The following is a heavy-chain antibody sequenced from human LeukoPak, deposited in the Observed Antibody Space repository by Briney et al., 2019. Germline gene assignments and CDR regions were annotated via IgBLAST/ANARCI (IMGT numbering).Heavy chain of an antibody. CDR2: IYTSGST. D-gene: IGHD2-8*01. CDR3: ARDLLYSDSYFDY. J-gene: IGHJ4*02. V-gene: IGHV4-4*07. Sequence: SETLSLTCAVYGGSFSGYYWSWIRQPAGKGLEWIGRIYTSGSTNYNPSLKSRVTMSVDTSKNQFSLKLSSVTAADTAVYYCARDLLYSDSYFDYWGQGTLVTVSS. CDR1: GGSFSGYY.